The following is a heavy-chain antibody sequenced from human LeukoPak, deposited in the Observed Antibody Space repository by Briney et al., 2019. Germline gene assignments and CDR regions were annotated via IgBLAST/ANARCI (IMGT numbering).Heavy chain of an antibody. Sequence: GGSLRLSCAASGFTVSSTYMSWARQAPGKGLEWVSVIYSGGSTYYADSVKGRFTISRDISKNTVYLQMNSLRAEDTAVYHCARGGPFTGPTSTPRASDYWGQGILVTVSS. D-gene: IGHD1-7*01. CDR2: IYSGGST. CDR1: GFTVSSTY. V-gene: IGHV3-66*01. CDR3: ARGGPFTGPTSTPRASDY. J-gene: IGHJ4*02.